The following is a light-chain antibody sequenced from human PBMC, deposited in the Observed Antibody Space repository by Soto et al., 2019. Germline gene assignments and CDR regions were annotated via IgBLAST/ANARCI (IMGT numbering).Light chain of an antibody. J-gene: IGKJ1*01. CDR1: HSVSSN. Sequence: EIVMTQSPATLSASPGERATLSCRASHSVSSNLAWYQQRPGQAPRLLISGASTRATGIPARFSGSGSGTEFTLTISSLQSADFGVYYCQQYHNWPQTFGQGTKVEIK. V-gene: IGKV3-15*01. CDR3: QQYHNWPQT. CDR2: GAS.